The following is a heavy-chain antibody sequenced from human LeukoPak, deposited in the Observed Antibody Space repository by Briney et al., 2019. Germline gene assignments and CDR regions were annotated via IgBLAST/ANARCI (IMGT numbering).Heavy chain of an antibody. CDR3: ATDYGGNSDWYFDL. J-gene: IGHJ2*01. CDR2: ISPSGST. D-gene: IGHD4-23*01. CDR1: GGSISSYY. Sequence: SETLSLTCTVSGGSISSYYWSWIRQPPGKGLEWIGYISPSGSTNYNPSLESRVTISVDTAKRHISLRLSSVTATDTAVYYCATDYGGNSDWYFDLWGRGTLVTVSS. V-gene: IGHV4-4*08.